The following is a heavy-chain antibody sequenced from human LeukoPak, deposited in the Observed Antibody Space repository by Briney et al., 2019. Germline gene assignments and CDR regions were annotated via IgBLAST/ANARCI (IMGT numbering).Heavy chain of an antibody. J-gene: IGHJ4*02. Sequence: PGGSLRLSCAASGFTFSDYYMSWIRQAPGKGLEWVSYISSSGSTIYYADSVKGRFTISRDNSKNTLYLQMNSLRAEDTAVYYCARDHLTGTTPPDYWGQGTLVTVSS. CDR1: GFTFSDYY. CDR2: ISSSGSTI. D-gene: IGHD1-20*01. CDR3: ARDHLTGTTPPDY. V-gene: IGHV3-11*04.